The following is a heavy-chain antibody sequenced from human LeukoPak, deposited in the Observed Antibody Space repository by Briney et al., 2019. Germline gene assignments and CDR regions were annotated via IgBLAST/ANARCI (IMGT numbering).Heavy chain of an antibody. Sequence: GGSLRLSCAASGFTFSSYGMHWVRQAPGKGLEWVAFIRYDGSNKYYADSVKGRFTISRGNSKNTLYLQMNSLRAEDTAVYYCAKDRVVVTPVDAFDIWGQGTMVTVSS. CDR3: AKDRVVVTPVDAFDI. CDR2: IRYDGSNK. CDR1: GFTFSSYG. J-gene: IGHJ3*02. V-gene: IGHV3-30*02. D-gene: IGHD4-23*01.